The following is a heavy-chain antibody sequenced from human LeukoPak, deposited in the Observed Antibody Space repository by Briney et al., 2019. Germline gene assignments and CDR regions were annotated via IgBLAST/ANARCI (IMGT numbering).Heavy chain of an antibody. CDR3: ARDKVAYYYDSSGWLDY. CDR1: GFTFSSYG. CDR2: IWYDGSNK. V-gene: IGHV3-33*01. Sequence: SGRSLRLSCAASGFTFSSYGMHWVRQAPGKGLEWVAVIWYDGSNKYYADSVKGRFTISRDNSKNTLYLQMNSLRAEDTAVYHCARDKVAYYYDSSGWLDYWGQGTLVTVSS. D-gene: IGHD3-22*01. J-gene: IGHJ4*02.